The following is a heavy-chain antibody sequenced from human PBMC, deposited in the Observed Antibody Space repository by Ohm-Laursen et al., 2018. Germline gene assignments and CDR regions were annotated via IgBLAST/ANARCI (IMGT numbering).Heavy chain of an antibody. CDR1: GYTFTTYY. D-gene: IGHD5-12*01. Sequence: ASVKVSCNASGYTFTTYYMHWVRQAPGQGLEWMGFINPSGGSTSYAQKFQGRVTMTRDASASTVYMELSSLRSEDTAVFYCARNVASGFDYWGQGTLVTVSS. V-gene: IGHV1-46*01. J-gene: IGHJ4*02. CDR3: ARNVASGFDY. CDR2: INPSGGST.